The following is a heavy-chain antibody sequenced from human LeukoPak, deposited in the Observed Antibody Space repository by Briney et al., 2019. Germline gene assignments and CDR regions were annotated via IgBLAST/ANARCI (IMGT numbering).Heavy chain of an antibody. J-gene: IGHJ4*02. Sequence: GGSLRLSCATSGFTFSYYVFHWVRQAPGKGLDWLAAISRDGTAYYADSVKGRFTVSRDTSEDTVFLQMVSLGLEDTAVYYCARGNYYDSRGFSVTEHWGQGALVTVSS. CDR1: GFTFSYYV. D-gene: IGHD3-22*01. V-gene: IGHV3-30*04. CDR2: ISRDGTA. CDR3: ARGNYYDSRGFSVTEH.